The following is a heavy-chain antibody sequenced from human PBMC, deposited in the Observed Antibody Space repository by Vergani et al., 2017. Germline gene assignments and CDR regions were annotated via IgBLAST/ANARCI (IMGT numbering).Heavy chain of an antibody. CDR3: ARALQLGYYMDV. J-gene: IGHJ6*03. CDR2: ISYDGSNK. D-gene: IGHD5-24*01. CDR1: GFTFSSYA. Sequence: QVQLVESGGGVVQPGRSLRLSCAASGFTFSSYAMHWVRQAPGKGLEWVAVISYDGSNKYYADSVQGRFTISRDNSKNTLYLQMNSLRAEDTAVYYCARALQLGYYMDVWGKGTTVTVSS. V-gene: IGHV3-30-3*01.